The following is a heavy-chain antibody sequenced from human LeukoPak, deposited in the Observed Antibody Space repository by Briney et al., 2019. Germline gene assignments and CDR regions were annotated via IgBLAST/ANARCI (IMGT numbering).Heavy chain of an antibody. Sequence: GGSLRLSCAASGFTFSSYAMSWVRQAPGKGLEWVSAISGSGGTTYYADSAKGRFTISRDNSKNTLYLQMNSLRAEDTAVYYCARDGAISTSGSPLDYWGQGTLVTVSS. V-gene: IGHV3-23*01. CDR2: ISGSGGTT. CDR1: GFTFSSYA. J-gene: IGHJ4*02. CDR3: ARDGAISTSGSPLDY. D-gene: IGHD3-10*01.